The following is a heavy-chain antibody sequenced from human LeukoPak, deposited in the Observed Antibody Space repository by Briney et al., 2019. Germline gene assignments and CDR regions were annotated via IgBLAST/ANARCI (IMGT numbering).Heavy chain of an antibody. D-gene: IGHD1-20*01. Sequence: ASVKVSCKASGGTFSSYAISWVRQAPGQGLEWMGGIIPIFGTANYAQKFQGRVTITADESTSTAYMELSSLRSEDTAVYYCASGSYNWNPPGYYYMDVWGKGTTVTISS. CDR2: IIPIFGTA. CDR3: ASGSYNWNPPGYYYMDV. V-gene: IGHV1-69*13. CDR1: GGTFSSYA. J-gene: IGHJ6*03.